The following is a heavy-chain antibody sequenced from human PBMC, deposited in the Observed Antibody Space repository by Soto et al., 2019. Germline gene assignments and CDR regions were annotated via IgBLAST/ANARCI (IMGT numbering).Heavy chain of an antibody. CDR2: INHSGST. D-gene: IGHD3-10*01. CDR1: GGSFSGYY. V-gene: IGHV4-34*01. J-gene: IGHJ6*02. Sequence: PSETLSLTCAVYGGSFSGYYWSWIRQPPGKGLEWIGEINHSGSTNYNPSLKSRVTISVDTSKNQFSLKLSSVTAADTAVCYCARVSGYYGSGSYFSAYYGMDVWGQGTTVTVSS. CDR3: ARVSGYYGSGSYFSAYYGMDV.